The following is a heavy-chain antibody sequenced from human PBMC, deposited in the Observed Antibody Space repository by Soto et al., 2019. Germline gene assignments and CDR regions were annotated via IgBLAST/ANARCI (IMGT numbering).Heavy chain of an antibody. D-gene: IGHD3-10*01. V-gene: IGHV3-23*01. CDR1: GFTFSNYA. J-gene: IGHJ4*02. Sequence: VHLLESGGGLVHPGGSLRLSCTASGFTFSNYAMTWVRQGPGKGLQWVAGINGGGDSPHYADSVKGRFFISRDNSNNTLVLQMRRLRVDDTALYYCAKRGKFGGFDYWGQGTLLTVSS. CDR2: INGGGDSP. CDR3: AKRGKFGGFDY.